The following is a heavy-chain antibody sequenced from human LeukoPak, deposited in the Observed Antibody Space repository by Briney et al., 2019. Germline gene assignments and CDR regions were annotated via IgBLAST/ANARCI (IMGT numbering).Heavy chain of an antibody. J-gene: IGHJ6*02. CDR3: ARDRGSYSPNYYGMDV. CDR2: IYYSGST. CDR1: GGSISSYY. V-gene: IGHV4-59*01. D-gene: IGHD1-26*01. Sequence: SETLSLTCNVSGGSISSYYWSWIRQPPGKGLEWIGYIYYSGSTNYNPSLKSRVTISVDTSKNQFSLKLSSVTAADTAVYYCARDRGSYSPNYYGMDVWGQGTTVTVS.